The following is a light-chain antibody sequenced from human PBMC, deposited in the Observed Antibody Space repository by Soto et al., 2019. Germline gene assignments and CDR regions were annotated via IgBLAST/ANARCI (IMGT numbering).Light chain of an antibody. V-gene: IGKV1-27*01. CDR1: QAIGIY. Sequence: DIQMTQSPSSLSTSVGDRVTITCRASQAIGIYLAWYQQKPGKVPKLLIYAASTLQSGVPSRFSGSGSGTDFTLTINSLQPEDVATYYCQKYSVAPPTFGQGTKVEIK. CDR3: QKYSVAPPT. J-gene: IGKJ1*01. CDR2: AAS.